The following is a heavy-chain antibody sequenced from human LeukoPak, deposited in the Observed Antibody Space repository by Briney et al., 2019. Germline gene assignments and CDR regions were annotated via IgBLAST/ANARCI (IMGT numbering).Heavy chain of an antibody. Sequence: SETLSLTCTVSGVSTSSYSWSWIRQPPGKGLEWIGYIHYTGSTDYIPSLKSRVTISVDTSERQFSLKLSSVTAADTAVYYCARVGGPGSWYFDLWGRGTLVTVSS. V-gene: IGHV4-59*01. CDR3: ARVGGPGSWYFDL. CDR2: IHYTGST. D-gene: IGHD3-10*01. J-gene: IGHJ2*01. CDR1: GVSTSSYS.